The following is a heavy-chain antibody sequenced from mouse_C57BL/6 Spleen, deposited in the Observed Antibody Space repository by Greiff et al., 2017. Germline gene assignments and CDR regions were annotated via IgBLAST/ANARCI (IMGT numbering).Heavy chain of an antibody. Sequence: EVQVVESGGGLVKPGGSLKLSCAASGFTFSDYGMHWVRQAPEKGLEWVAYISSGSSTIYYADTVKGRFTISRDNAKNTLFLQMTSLRSEDTAMYYCARTDRGFAYWGQGTLVTVSA. CDR1: GFTFSDYG. CDR3: ARTDRGFAY. J-gene: IGHJ3*01. V-gene: IGHV5-17*01. CDR2: ISSGSSTI.